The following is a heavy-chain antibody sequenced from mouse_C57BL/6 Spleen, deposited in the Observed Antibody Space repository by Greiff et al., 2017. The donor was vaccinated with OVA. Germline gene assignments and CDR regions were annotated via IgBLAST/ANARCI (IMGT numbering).Heavy chain of an antibody. CDR3: TRDPDYGSFFDY. V-gene: IGHV5-9-1*02. CDR2: ISSGGDYI. Sequence: EVMLVESGEGLVKPGGSLKLSCAASGFTFSSYAMSWVRQTPEKRLEWVAYISSGGDYIYYADTVKGRFTISRDNARNTLYLQMSSLKSEDTAMYYCTRDPDYGSFFDYWGQGTTLTVSS. CDR1: GFTFSSYA. J-gene: IGHJ2*01. D-gene: IGHD1-1*01.